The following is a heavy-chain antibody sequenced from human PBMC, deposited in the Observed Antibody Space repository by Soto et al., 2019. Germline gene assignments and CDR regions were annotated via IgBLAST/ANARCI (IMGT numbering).Heavy chain of an antibody. D-gene: IGHD6-6*01. CDR1: GGTFSSYA. CDR3: ARVSSSLGYFDY. CDR2: IIPIFGTA. Sequence: SVKVSCTASGGTFSSYAINWVRQAPGQGLEWMGGIIPIFGTANYAQKFQGRVTITADESTSTAYMELSSLRSEDTAVYYCARVSSSLGYFDYWGQGTLVTVAS. J-gene: IGHJ4*02. V-gene: IGHV1-69*01.